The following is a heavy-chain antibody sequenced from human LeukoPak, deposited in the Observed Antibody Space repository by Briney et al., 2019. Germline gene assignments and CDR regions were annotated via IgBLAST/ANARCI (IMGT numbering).Heavy chain of an antibody. D-gene: IGHD3-22*01. CDR1: GFTFSSYW. Sequence: PGGSLRLSCAASGFTFSSYWMHWVRQAPGKGLVWVSRINSDGSSTSYADSVKGRFTISRDNAKNTLYLQMNSLRAEDTAVYYCARDGYDSSGYLFDYWGQGTLATVPS. J-gene: IGHJ4*02. CDR2: INSDGSST. CDR3: ARDGYDSSGYLFDY. V-gene: IGHV3-74*01.